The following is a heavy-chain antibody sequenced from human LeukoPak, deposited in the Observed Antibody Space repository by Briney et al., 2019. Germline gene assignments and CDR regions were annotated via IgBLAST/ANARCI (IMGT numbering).Heavy chain of an antibody. J-gene: IGHJ5*02. CDR2: IYTSGST. D-gene: IGHD6-19*01. CDR3: ARGSSGWYWFDP. Sequence: SETLSLTCTVSGGSISSGGYYWSWIRQPAGKGLEWIGRIYTSGSTNYNPSLKSRVTISVDTSKNQFSLKLSSVTAADTAVYYCARGSSGWYWFDPWGQGTLVTVSS. V-gene: IGHV4-61*02. CDR1: GGSISSGGYY.